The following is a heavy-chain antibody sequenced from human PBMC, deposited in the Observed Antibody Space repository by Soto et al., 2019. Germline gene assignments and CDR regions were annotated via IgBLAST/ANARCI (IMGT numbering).Heavy chain of an antibody. CDR2: ISWNSGSI. CDR3: ATWLRSGY. V-gene: IGHV3-9*01. D-gene: IGHD5-12*01. CDR1: GFTFDDYA. Sequence: EVQLVESGGGLVQPGRSLRLSCAASGFTFDDYAMHWVRQAPGKGLEWVSGISWNSGSIGYADSVKGRFTISRDNAKNSLYLQMNSPRAEDTALYYCATWLRSGYWGQGTLVTVSS. J-gene: IGHJ4*02.